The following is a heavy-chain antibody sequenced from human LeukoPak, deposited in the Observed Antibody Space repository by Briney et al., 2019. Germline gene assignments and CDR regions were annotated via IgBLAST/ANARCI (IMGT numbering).Heavy chain of an antibody. CDR2: IYTSGST. Sequence: SETLSLTCTVSGGSISSGSYYWSWIRQPAGKGLEWIGRIYTSGSTNYNPSLKSRVTISVDTSKNQFSLKLSPVAAADTAVYYCARDVPYDILTGYYQPDAFDIWGQGTMVTVSS. V-gene: IGHV4-61*02. D-gene: IGHD3-9*01. CDR3: ARDVPYDILTGYYQPDAFDI. J-gene: IGHJ3*02. CDR1: GGSISSGSYY.